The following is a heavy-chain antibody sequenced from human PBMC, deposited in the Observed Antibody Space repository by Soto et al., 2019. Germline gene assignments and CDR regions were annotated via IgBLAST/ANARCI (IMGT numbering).Heavy chain of an antibody. J-gene: IGHJ4*02. V-gene: IGHV4-34*01. CDR3: ARAPKVSGLSQTRPDF. D-gene: IGHD6-25*01. CDR2: ISQSGNT. Sequence: SETLSLTCSIYSGSFSGYYWSWIRQPPGKGLEWIGEISQSGNTNYSPSLKSRVSISIDTSKKQFSLNLASVSAADTAVYYCARAPKVSGLSQTRPDFWGQGTLVTVSS. CDR1: SGSFSGYY.